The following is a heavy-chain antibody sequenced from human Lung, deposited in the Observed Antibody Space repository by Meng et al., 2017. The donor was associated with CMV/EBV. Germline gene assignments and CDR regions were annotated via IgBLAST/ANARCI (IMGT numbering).Heavy chain of an antibody. V-gene: IGHV4-4*03. CDR1: GGSISSSNW. CDR3: ASFPPPGKQWLVTDY. J-gene: IGHJ4*02. CDR2: IYHSGST. Sequence: QVLLQGRGPGLGNPPGTLSLTCAVSGGSISSSNWWSWVRQPPGKGLEWIGEIYHSGSTNYNPSLKSRVTISVDKSKNQFSLKLSSVTAADTAVYYCASFPPPGKQWLVTDYWGQGTLVTVSS. D-gene: IGHD6-19*01.